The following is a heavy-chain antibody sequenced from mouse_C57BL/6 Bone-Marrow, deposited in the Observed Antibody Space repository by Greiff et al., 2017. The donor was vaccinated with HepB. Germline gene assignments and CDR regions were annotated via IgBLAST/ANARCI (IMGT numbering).Heavy chain of an antibody. V-gene: IGHV1-15*01. D-gene: IGHD1-1*01. CDR3: TRWDYGSSYNWYFDV. Sequence: QVQLQQSGAELVRPGASVTLSCKASGYTFTDYEMHWVKQTPVHGLEWIGAIDPETGGTAYNQKFKGKAILTADKSSSTAYMELRSLTSEDSAVYYCTRWDYGSSYNWYFDVWGTGTTVTVSS. CDR1: GYTFTDYE. CDR2: IDPETGGT. J-gene: IGHJ1*03.